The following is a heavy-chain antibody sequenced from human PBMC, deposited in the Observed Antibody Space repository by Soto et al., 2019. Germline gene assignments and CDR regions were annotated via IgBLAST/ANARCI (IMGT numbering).Heavy chain of an antibody. CDR3: ARGPYVAAAGTRFRGRYFDY. D-gene: IGHD6-13*01. CDR1: GGSFSGYY. CDR2: INHSGST. J-gene: IGHJ4*02. Sequence: QVQLQQWGAGLLKPSETLSLTCAVYGGSFSGYYWSWIRQPPEKGLECIGEINHSGSTNYNPSLKSRVTISVDTSKNQFSLKLSSVTAADTAVYYCARGPYVAAAGTRFRGRYFDYWGQGTLVTVSS. V-gene: IGHV4-34*01.